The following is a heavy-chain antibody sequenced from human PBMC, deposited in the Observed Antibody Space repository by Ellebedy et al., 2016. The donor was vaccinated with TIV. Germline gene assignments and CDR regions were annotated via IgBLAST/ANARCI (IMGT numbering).Heavy chain of an antibody. CDR3: ARVAFYGDETVYFDY. Sequence: ASVKVSCKASGYAFTGFYIHWVRQAPGQGLEWMGWINPNSGDTQYAQKFQGRVTVTRDTSITTAYMELSRLTSDDTAVYYCARVAFYGDETVYFDYWGQGTLVSVSS. D-gene: IGHD4-17*01. J-gene: IGHJ4*02. V-gene: IGHV1-2*02. CDR1: GYAFTGFY. CDR2: INPNSGDT.